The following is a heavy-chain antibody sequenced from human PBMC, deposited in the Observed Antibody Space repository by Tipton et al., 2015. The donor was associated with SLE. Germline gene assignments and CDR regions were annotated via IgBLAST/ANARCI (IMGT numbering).Heavy chain of an antibody. CDR3: ARVTVAGKVDY. CDR2: VYTTGST. D-gene: IGHD6-19*01. J-gene: IGHJ4*02. CDR1: GGSISSYY. V-gene: IGHV4-4*07. Sequence: LRLSCTVSGGSISSYYWTWVRQPAGKGLEWIGRVYTTGSTNYNPSLKSRVTMPVDTSKNQFSLKLTSVTAADTAVYYCARVTVAGKVDYWGQGTLVTVSS.